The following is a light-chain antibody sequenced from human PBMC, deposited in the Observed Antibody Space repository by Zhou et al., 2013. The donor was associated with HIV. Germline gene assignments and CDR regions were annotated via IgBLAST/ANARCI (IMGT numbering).Light chain of an antibody. Sequence: AIRMTQSPSSFSASTGDRVTITCRASQGISNHLAWYQQKPGKAPTLLIYDASTLQSGVPSRFSGNGSGTDFTLTISCLQSEDFATYYCQQYYSYPFFGQGTRLEIK. CDR3: QQYYSYPF. V-gene: IGKV1-8*01. CDR2: DAS. CDR1: QGISNH. J-gene: IGKJ5*01.